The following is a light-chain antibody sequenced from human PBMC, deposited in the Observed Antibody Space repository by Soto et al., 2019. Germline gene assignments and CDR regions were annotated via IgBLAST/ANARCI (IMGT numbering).Light chain of an antibody. Sequence: QSALTQPPSASGSPGQSVAISCTGTSRDVGGQNYVSWYQQHPGKAPKRIIYAVSNRPSGVPDRFSGSKSGNTASLTISGLRAEDEADYYCCSHAGNNNYVFGTGTKLTVL. V-gene: IGLV2-8*01. CDR3: CSHAGNNNYV. CDR2: AVS. J-gene: IGLJ1*01. CDR1: SRDVGGQNY.